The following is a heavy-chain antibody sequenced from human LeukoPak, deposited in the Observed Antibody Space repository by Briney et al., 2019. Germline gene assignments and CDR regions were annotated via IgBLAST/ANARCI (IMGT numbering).Heavy chain of an antibody. D-gene: IGHD4-17*01. CDR1: GFTFSSYW. J-gene: IGHJ6*02. CDR2: INSDGSST. Sequence: GGSLRPSCAASGFTFSSYWMHWVRQAPGKGLVWVSRINSDGSSTSYADSVKGRFTISRDNAKNTLYLQMNSLRAEDTAVYYCARDRSFYGDSYYGMDVWGQGTTVTVSS. CDR3: ARDRSFYGDSYYGMDV. V-gene: IGHV3-74*01.